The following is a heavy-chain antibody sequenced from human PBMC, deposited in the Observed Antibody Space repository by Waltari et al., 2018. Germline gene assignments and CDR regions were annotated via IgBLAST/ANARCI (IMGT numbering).Heavy chain of an antibody. Sequence: EVQLVESGGDLVQPGGSLRLSCAASGFAFSSYWMHWVCQTPGKGLVGVSRIYTGASDTYYADSVKGRFTISRDNAKNTLYLQMNSLRVEDTAVYYCTRGGVGYGNFEYWGLGTLVTVSS. J-gene: IGHJ4*02. CDR3: TRGGVGYGNFEY. CDR1: GFAFSSYW. D-gene: IGHD5-12*01. V-gene: IGHV3-74*01. CDR2: IYTGASDT.